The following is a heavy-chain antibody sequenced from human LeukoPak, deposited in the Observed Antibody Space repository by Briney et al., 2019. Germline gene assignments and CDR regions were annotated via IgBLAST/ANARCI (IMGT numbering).Heavy chain of an antibody. D-gene: IGHD6-19*01. J-gene: IGHJ4*02. CDR3: ARDNSRLKDY. CDR2: IGSGGSTI. V-gene: IGHV3-48*03. CDR1: GFTSSNYD. Sequence: GGSLRLSCAASGFTSSNYDMNWDRQAPGKGLEWVSYIGSGGSTIYYADSVRGRFTISRDNAKNSLYLQVNSLRAEHTAVYYCARDNSRLKDYWGQGTLVTVSS.